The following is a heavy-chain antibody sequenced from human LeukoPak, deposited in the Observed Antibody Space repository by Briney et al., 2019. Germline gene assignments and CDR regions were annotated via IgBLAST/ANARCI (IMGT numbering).Heavy chain of an antibody. Sequence: GGSLRLSCAASGFTFSSYAMSWVRQAPGKGLEWVSAISGSGGSTYYADSVKGRFTISRDNSKNTLYLQMNSLRAEDTAVYYCEKGGYCSSTSCYTNYYYGMDVWGQGTTVTVSS. V-gene: IGHV3-23*01. CDR3: EKGGYCSSTSCYTNYYYGMDV. J-gene: IGHJ6*02. D-gene: IGHD2-2*02. CDR2: ISGSGGST. CDR1: GFTFSSYA.